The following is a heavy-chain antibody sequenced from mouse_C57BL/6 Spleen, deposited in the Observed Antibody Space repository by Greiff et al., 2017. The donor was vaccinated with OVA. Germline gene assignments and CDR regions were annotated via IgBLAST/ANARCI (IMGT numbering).Heavy chain of an antibody. CDR3: ARYYGSSYYFDY. CDR2: IRNKANGYTT. D-gene: IGHD1-1*01. J-gene: IGHJ2*01. CDR1: GFTFTDYY. V-gene: IGHV7-3*01. Sequence: EVKVEESGGGLVQPGGSLSLSCAASGFTFTDYYMSWVRQPPGKALEWLGFIRNKANGYTTEYSASVKGRFTISRDNSQSILYLQMNALRAEDSATYYCARYYGSSYYFDYWGQGTTLTVSS.